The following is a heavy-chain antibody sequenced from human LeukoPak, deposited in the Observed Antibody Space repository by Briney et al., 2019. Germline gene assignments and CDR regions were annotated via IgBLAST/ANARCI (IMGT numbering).Heavy chain of an antibody. D-gene: IGHD3-10*02. V-gene: IGHV4-59*01. CDR3: ARSVRGTNYYYYYMDV. J-gene: IGHJ6*03. CDR1: GGSISSYY. CDR2: IYYSGST. Sequence: SETLSLTCTVSGGSISSYYWSWIRQPPGKGLEWIGYIYYSGSTNYNPSLKSRVTISVDTSKNQFSLKLSSVTAADTAVYYCARSVRGTNYYYYYMDVWAKGPRSPSP.